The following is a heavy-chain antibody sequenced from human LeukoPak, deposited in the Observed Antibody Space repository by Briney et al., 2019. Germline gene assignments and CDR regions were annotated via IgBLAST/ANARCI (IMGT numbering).Heavy chain of an antibody. CDR2: IISIFDTA. J-gene: IGHJ6*02. Sequence: SVKVSCKASGGTFSSYSISWVRQAPGQGLEWMGGIISIFDTADYAQKFQGRVTITADESTSAAYMELSSLRSEDTAVFYCARISLGAIWGYYYGMDVWGQGTTVTVSS. V-gene: IGHV1-69*13. CDR3: ARISLGAIWGYYYGMDV. CDR1: GGTFSSYS. D-gene: IGHD1-26*01.